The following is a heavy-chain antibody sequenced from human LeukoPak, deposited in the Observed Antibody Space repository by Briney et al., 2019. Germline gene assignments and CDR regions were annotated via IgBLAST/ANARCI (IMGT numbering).Heavy chain of an antibody. D-gene: IGHD2-15*01. J-gene: IGHJ4*02. CDR2: TYYSGST. Sequence: SETLSLTCTVSGGSISSYYWSWIRQPPGKGLEWIGYTYYSGSTNYNPSLKSRVTISVDTSKNQFSLKLSSVTAADTAVYYCARQSRYCSGGSCQYYFDYWGQGTLVTVSS. V-gene: IGHV4-59*08. CDR3: ARQSRYCSGGSCQYYFDY. CDR1: GGSISSYY.